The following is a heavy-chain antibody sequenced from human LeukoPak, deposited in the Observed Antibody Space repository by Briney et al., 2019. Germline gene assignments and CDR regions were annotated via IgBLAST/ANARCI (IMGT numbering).Heavy chain of an antibody. CDR2: IYYSGST. CDR1: GGSISSGGDY. J-gene: IGHJ5*02. V-gene: IGHV4-31*03. Sequence: KSSETLSLTCTVSGGSISSGGDYWSWIRHHPGKALEWIGYIYYSGSTYYNPSLKSRVTISVDTSKNQFSLKLSSVTAAGTAVYYCARDGAAAGVLGFDPWGQGTLVTVSS. D-gene: IGHD6-13*01. CDR3: ARDGAAAGVLGFDP.